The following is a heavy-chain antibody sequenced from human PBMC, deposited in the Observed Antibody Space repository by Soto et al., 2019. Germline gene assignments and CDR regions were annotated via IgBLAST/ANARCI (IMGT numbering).Heavy chain of an antibody. J-gene: IGHJ4*02. V-gene: IGHV3-23*01. Sequence: PGGSLRLSCAASGFTFSSYAMSWVRQAPGKGLEWVSAISGSGGSTYYADSVKGRFTISRDNSKNTLYLQMNSLRAEDTAVYYCAKGATKHYYDSSGLFDYWGQGTLVTVSS. CDR3: AKGATKHYYDSSGLFDY. CDR2: ISGSGGST. D-gene: IGHD3-22*01. CDR1: GFTFSSYA.